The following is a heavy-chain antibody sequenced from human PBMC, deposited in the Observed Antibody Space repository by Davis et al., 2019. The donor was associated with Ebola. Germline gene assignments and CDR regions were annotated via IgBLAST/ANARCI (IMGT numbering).Heavy chain of an antibody. CDR1: GGSFSGYY. J-gene: IGHJ5*02. D-gene: IGHD3-10*01. CDR2: INHSGST. Sequence: PSETLSLTCAVYGGSFSGYYWSWIRQPPGKGLEWIGEINHSGSTNYNPSLKSRVTISVDTSKNQFSLKLSSVTAADTAVYYCARGVLLWFGELLYHNNWFDPWGQGTLVTVSS. V-gene: IGHV4-34*01. CDR3: ARGVLLWFGELLYHNNWFDP.